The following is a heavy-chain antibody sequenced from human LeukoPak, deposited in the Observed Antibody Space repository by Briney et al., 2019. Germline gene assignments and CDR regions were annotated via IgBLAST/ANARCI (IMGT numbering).Heavy chain of an antibody. D-gene: IGHD4-11*01. J-gene: IGHJ5*02. CDR3: ARAGIKTTAQPNWFDP. V-gene: IGHV4-39*07. Sequence: SETLSLTCTVSGGSISSSSYYWGWIRQPPGKGLEWIGEIYHSGSTNYNPSLKSRVTISVDTSKNQFSLKLSSVTAADTAVYYCARAGIKTTAQPNWFDPWGQGTLVTVSS. CDR2: IYHSGST. CDR1: GGSISSSSYY.